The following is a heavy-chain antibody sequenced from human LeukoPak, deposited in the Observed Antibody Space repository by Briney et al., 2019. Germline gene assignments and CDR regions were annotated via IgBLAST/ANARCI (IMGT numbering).Heavy chain of an antibody. CDR3: ARHGKGGSSWYGQRFDP. Sequence: GESLKISCKGSGYTFTNYWIGWVRQMPGKGLEWMGIIYPGDSDTRYSPSFQGQVTISADKSISTAYLQWSSLKASDTAMYYCARHGKGGSSWYGQRFDPWAREPWSPSPQ. J-gene: IGHJ5*02. V-gene: IGHV5-51*01. D-gene: IGHD6-13*01. CDR1: GYTFTNYW. CDR2: IYPGDSDT.